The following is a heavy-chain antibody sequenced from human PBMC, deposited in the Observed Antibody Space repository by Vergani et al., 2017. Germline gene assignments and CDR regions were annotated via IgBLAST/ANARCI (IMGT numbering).Heavy chain of an antibody. CDR2: IGTAGDT. Sequence: EVHLVESGGGLVQPGGSLRLSCAASGFIFSSYDMHWVRQATGKGLEWVSAIGTAGDTYYPGSVKGRFTISRENAKNSLYLQMNSLRAGDTAIYYCARAVSTTVGDPPGYWGQGTAVTVSP. V-gene: IGHV3-13*01. D-gene: IGHD4-23*01. CDR1: GFIFSSYD. CDR3: ARAVSTTVGDPPGY. J-gene: IGHJ4*02.